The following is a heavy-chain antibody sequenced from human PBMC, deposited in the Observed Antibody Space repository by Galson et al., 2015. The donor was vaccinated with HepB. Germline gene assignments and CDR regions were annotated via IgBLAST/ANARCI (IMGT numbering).Heavy chain of an antibody. D-gene: IGHD1-26*01. J-gene: IGHJ6*02. CDR2: INAGDIP. Sequence: SLRLSCAASGFTFSNYAMNWVRQAPGKGLEWVSVINAGDIPYYADSVKGRITISRDNSKKTVYLQMNSLRAEDTALYYCAKDFRETVTSVPHDHYYDGLDVWGQGTAVTVSS. CDR3: AKDFRETVTSVPHDHYYDGLDV. V-gene: IGHV3-23*01. CDR1: GFTFSNYA.